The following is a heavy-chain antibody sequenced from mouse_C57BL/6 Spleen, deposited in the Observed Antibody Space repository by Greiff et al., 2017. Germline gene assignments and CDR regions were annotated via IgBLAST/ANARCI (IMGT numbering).Heavy chain of an antibody. CDR3: ARQGTTVAYAMDY. J-gene: IGHJ4*01. Sequence: EVKVVASGGGLVQPGGSLKLSCAASGFTFRDYGMAWVRQAPGKGPEWVAFISTLAGSIYYADTVTGRFIISRENDKNTLYLEMSRLRCEDTDMYYCARQGTTVAYAMDYWGQGTSVTVSS. V-gene: IGHV5-15*04. CDR2: ISTLAGSI. CDR1: GFTFRDYG. D-gene: IGHD1-1*01.